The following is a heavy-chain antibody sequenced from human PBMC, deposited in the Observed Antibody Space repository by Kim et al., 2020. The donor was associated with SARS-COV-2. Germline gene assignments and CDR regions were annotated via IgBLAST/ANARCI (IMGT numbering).Heavy chain of an antibody. CDR2: IFWGSGDV. D-gene: IGHD3-16*01. Sequence: GGSLRLSCVVSGFNIDEHTAHWVRQAPGKGLEWVSGIFWGSGDVDYLGSVRGRFSVSRDKAKNSLYLQMNGLTTGDTALYYCVRDIHAGGADVWGQGTAV. V-gene: IGHV3-9*01. CDR3: VRDIHAGGADV. J-gene: IGHJ6*02. CDR1: GFNIDEHT.